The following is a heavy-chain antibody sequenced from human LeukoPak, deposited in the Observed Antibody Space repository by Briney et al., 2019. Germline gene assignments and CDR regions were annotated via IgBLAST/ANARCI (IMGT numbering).Heavy chain of an antibody. CDR2: IYYSGST. D-gene: IGHD3-10*01. Sequence: IYYSGSTNYNPSLKSRVTISVDTSKNQFSLKLSSVTAADTAVYYCASGAYYYGSGTGWFDPWGQGTLVTVSS. CDR3: ASGAYYYGSGTGWFDP. J-gene: IGHJ5*02. V-gene: IGHV4-59*09.